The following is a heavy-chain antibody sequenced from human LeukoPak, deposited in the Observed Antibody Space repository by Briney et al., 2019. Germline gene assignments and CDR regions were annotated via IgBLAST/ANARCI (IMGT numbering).Heavy chain of an antibody. Sequence: ETLSLTCAVYGGSFSGYYWSWVRQAPGKGLEWVANIKQDRSEKYYVDSVKGRFTISRDNAKNSLYLQMNSLRAEDTAVYYCASVDPGDYWGQGTLVTVSS. J-gene: IGHJ4*02. V-gene: IGHV3-7*05. D-gene: IGHD5-12*01. CDR1: GGSFSGYY. CDR3: ASVDPGDY. CDR2: IKQDRSEK.